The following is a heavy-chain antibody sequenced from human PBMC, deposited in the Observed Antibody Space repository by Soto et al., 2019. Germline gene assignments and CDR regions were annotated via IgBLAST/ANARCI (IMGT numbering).Heavy chain of an antibody. Sequence: GGSLRLSCAASGFTFSSYAMHWVRQAPGKGLEWVAVISYDGSNKYYADSVKGRFTISRDNSKNTLYLQMNSLRAEDTAVYYCARDWRGSHDAFDIWGQGTMVTVSS. CDR3: ARDWRGSHDAFDI. J-gene: IGHJ3*02. CDR1: GFTFSSYA. V-gene: IGHV3-30-3*01. D-gene: IGHD1-26*01. CDR2: ISYDGSNK.